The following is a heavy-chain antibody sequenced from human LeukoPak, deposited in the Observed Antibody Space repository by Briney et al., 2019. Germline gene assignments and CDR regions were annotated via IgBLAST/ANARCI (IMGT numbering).Heavy chain of an antibody. V-gene: IGHV3-53*01. Sequence: GGSLRLSCAASGFTVSSNYMSWVRQAPGKGLEWVSVIYSGGSTYYADSVKGRFAISRDNSKNTLYLQMNSLRAEDTAVYYCARLDDMAFDYWGQGTLVTVSS. J-gene: IGHJ4*02. D-gene: IGHD3-22*01. CDR1: GFTVSSNY. CDR3: ARLDDMAFDY. CDR2: IYSGGST.